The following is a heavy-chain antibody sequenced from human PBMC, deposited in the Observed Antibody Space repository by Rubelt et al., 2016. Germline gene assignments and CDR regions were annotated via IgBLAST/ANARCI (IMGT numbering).Heavy chain of an antibody. Sequence: HSGSTNYNPSLKSRVTISVDKSKNQFSLKLSSVTAADTAVYYCARFRAYSSSAKTRYFDYWGQGTLVTVSS. CDR3: ARFRAYSSSAKTRYFDY. D-gene: IGHD6-13*01. J-gene: IGHJ4*02. V-gene: IGHV4-4*02. CDR2: HSGST.